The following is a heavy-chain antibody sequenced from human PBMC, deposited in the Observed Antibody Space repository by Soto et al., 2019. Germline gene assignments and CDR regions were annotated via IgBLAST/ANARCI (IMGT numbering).Heavy chain of an antibody. CDR2: ISGSGANT. CDR1: GFTFSSYA. J-gene: IGHJ4*02. V-gene: IGHV3-23*01. CDR3: AKCAGSGWYPDY. Sequence: EVQLLESAGGLVQPGGSLSLSCAASGFTFSSYAMRWVRQAPGKGLEWVSAISGSGANTYYADSVKGRFTISRDNSNNTLFLQLNSLRAEDTAVYYCAKCAGSGWYPDYWGQGTLVTVSS. D-gene: IGHD6-19*01.